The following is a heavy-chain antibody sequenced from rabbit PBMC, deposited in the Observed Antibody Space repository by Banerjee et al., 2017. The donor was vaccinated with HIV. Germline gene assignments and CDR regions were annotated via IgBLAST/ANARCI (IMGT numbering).Heavy chain of an antibody. CDR1: GFSFSNKAV. CDR2: INAVTGKA. V-gene: IGHV1S45*01. J-gene: IGHJ3*01. Sequence: QEQLVESGGGLVKPEGSPKLSCTASGFSFSNKAVMCWVRQAPGKGLEWIACINAVTGKAVYATWAKGRFTFSKTSSTTVTLQVTSLTAADTATYFCVRDLTGVIGWNFGWWGQGTLVTVS. D-gene: IGHD4-1*01. CDR3: VRDLTGVIGWNFGW.